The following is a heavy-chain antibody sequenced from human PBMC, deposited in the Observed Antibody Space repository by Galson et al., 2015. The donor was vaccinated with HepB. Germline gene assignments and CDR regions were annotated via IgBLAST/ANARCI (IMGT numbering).Heavy chain of an antibody. D-gene: IGHD3-3*01. CDR3: FDI. CDR1: GGTFSNYA. J-gene: IGHJ3*02. V-gene: IGHV1-69*13. CDR2: IIPIFGTA. Sequence: SVKVSCKASGGTFSNYAISWVRQAPGQGLEWMGGIIPIFGTANYAQKLQGRVTNTADESTSTAYMCEGITIFGVVMLNDGFDIWGLGTMVIVSS.